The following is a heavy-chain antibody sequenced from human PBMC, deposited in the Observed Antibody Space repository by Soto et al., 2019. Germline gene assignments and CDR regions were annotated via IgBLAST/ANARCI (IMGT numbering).Heavy chain of an antibody. CDR1: GCSICSYY. D-gene: IGHD1-26*01. CDR3: ARGRKFQGELLDY. Sequence: PSETLSLTCTVSGCSICSYYWSWIRQPPGKGLEWIGYIYYSGSTNYNPSLKSRVTISVDTSKNQFSLKLTSVTAADTAVYYCARGRKFQGELLDYWGQGTLVTVPQ. J-gene: IGHJ4*02. V-gene: IGHV4-59*01. CDR2: IYYSGST.